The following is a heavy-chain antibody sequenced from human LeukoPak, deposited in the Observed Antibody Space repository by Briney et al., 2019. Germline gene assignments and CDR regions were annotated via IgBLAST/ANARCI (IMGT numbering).Heavy chain of an antibody. CDR1: GFTFSSYG. Sequence: PGGSLRLSCAASGFTFSSYGMHWVRQAPGKGLEWVAVISYDGSNKYYADSVKGRFTISRDNSKNTLYLQMNSLRAEDTAVYYCVGAMAGTHFDYWGQENLDPVSS. J-gene: IGHJ4*02. D-gene: IGHD5-18*01. CDR2: ISYDGSNK. V-gene: IGHV3-30*03. CDR3: VGAMAGTHFDY.